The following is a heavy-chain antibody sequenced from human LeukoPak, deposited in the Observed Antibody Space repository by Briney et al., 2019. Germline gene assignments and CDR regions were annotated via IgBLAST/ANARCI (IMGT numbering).Heavy chain of an antibody. Sequence: GGSLRLSCAASGFTFSSYAMSWVRQAPGKGLEWVSGISASGGSTYYADSVRGRFTISRDNSKNTLFLQMNSLRAEDTAVYYCAKEDGSGWIDGSYYFDYWGQGTLVTVSS. CDR3: AKEDGSGWIDGSYYFDY. V-gene: IGHV3-23*01. CDR2: ISASGGST. CDR1: GFTFSSYA. J-gene: IGHJ4*02. D-gene: IGHD6-19*01.